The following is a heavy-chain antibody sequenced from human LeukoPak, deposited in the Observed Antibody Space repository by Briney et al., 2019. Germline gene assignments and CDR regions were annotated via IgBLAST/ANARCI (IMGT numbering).Heavy chain of an antibody. CDR2: MNPNSGNT. Sequence: ASVKVSCKASGYTFTSYDINWVRQATGQGLEWKGWMNPNSGNTGYAQKFQGRVTIKRNTSINTAYMELSSLRSEDTAVYYCARLPLKTFGGKYYYYYGMDVWGQGTTVTVSS. J-gene: IGHJ6*02. CDR3: ARLPLKTFGGKYYYYYGMDV. V-gene: IGHV1-8*03. CDR1: GYTFTSYD. D-gene: IGHD3-16*01.